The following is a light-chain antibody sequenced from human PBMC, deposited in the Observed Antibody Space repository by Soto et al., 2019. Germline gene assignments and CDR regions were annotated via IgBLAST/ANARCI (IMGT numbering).Light chain of an antibody. Sequence: DIQMTQSPSPLSASVGDRVTITCHASQDISNYLNWYQRKPGKAPQLLIYDASNLETGVPSRFSGSGSGTDFTFTISSLQPEDFATYYCQQYDNLALFTFGPGTKVDIK. CDR1: QDISNY. CDR2: DAS. J-gene: IGKJ3*01. CDR3: QQYDNLALFT. V-gene: IGKV1-33*01.